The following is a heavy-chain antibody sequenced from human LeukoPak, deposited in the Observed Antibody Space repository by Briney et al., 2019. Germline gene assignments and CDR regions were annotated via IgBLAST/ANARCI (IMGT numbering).Heavy chain of an antibody. J-gene: IGHJ4*02. D-gene: IGHD5-18*01. CDR3: ARDTYNYGSSAYYFDY. V-gene: IGHV1-2*02. Sequence: GASVKVSCKASGYTFTGYYMHWVRQAPGQGLEWMGWINPNSGGTNYAQKFQGRVTMTRDTSISTAYMELSRLRSDDTAVYYCARDTYNYGSSAYYFDYWGQGTLVTVSS. CDR1: GYTFTGYY. CDR2: INPNSGGT.